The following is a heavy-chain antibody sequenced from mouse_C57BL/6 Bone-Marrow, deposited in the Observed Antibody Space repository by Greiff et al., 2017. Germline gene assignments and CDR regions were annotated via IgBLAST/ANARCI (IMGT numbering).Heavy chain of an antibody. CDR2: IYPGSGNT. D-gene: IGHD1-2*01. J-gene: IGHJ3*01. Sequence: QVQLQQSGAELVRPGASVKLSCKASGYTFTDYYINWVKQRPGQGLEWIARIYPGSGNTYYNEKFKGKATLTAEKSSSTAYMQLSSLTSEDSAVYFCARERGGDYYGEGFAYWGQGTLVTVSA. CDR1: GYTFTDYY. CDR3: ARERGGDYYGEGFAY. V-gene: IGHV1-76*01.